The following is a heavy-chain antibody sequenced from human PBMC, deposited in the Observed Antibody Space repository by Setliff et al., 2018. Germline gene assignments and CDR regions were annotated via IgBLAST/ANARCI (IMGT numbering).Heavy chain of an antibody. V-gene: IGHV1-69*05. J-gene: IGHJ6*03. CDR2: IIPIFGTA. CDR1: GDPFNNYE. D-gene: IGHD5-18*01. Sequence: GASVKVSCKASGDPFNNYEISWVRQAPGQGLEWMGGIIPIFGTANYAQEFQGRVTIITDESTSTAYMELSSLRFEDTAVYYCAREGVDTRSSTDYRYNKNLWGKGTTVTVSS. CDR3: AREGVDTRSSTDYRYNKNL.